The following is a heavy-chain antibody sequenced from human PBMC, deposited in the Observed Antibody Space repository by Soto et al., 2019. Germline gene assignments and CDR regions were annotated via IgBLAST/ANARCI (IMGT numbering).Heavy chain of an antibody. J-gene: IGHJ3*02. Sequence: PAETLSLTFTVSVCSISSYYWSWIRQPPGKGLEWIGYIYYSGSTNYNPSLKSRVTISVDTSKNQFSLKLSSVTAADTAVYYCARFLNRPDYSDAFDIWGQGTMVTVS. D-gene: IGHD2-15*01. CDR1: VCSISSYY. V-gene: IGHV4-59*01. CDR2: IYYSGST. CDR3: ARFLNRPDYSDAFDI.